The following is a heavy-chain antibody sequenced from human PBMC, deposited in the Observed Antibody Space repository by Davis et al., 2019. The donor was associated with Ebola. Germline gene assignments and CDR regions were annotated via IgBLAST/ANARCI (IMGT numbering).Heavy chain of an antibody. CDR3: ARHYVYDYYMGLDV. CDR2: IYTGGRT. J-gene: IGHJ6*02. Sequence: GESLKISCAASGFRVSGPYMSWVRQAPGKGLEWVSVIYTGGRTYYTDSVKGRFTISRDNSKNTIYLQMISLRAEDTAVYYCARHYVYDYYMGLDVWGQGTTVAVSS. D-gene: IGHD5/OR15-5a*01. V-gene: IGHV3-66*04. CDR1: GFRVSGPY.